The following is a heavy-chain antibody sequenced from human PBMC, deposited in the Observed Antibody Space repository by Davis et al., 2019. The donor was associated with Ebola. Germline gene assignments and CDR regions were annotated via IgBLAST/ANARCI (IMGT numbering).Heavy chain of an antibody. J-gene: IGHJ5*02. V-gene: IGHV3-20*01. CDR1: GFNFDGFDDYA. D-gene: IGHD3-9*01. CDR2: INWNGGST. Sequence: GESLKISCAASGFNFDGFDDYAMHWVRQAPGKGLEWVSGINWNGGSTGYADSVKGRFTISRDNAKNSLYLRMNSLRAEDTALYHCARVNAVTGYSRFDPWGQGTLVTVSS. CDR3: ARVNAVTGYSRFDP.